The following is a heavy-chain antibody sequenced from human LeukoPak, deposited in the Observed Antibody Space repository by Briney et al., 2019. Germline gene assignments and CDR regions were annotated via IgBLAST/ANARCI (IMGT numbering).Heavy chain of an antibody. Sequence: RSLRLSCAASGFTFSSYAMSWVRQAPGKGLEWVSSMSGIDDNTYDADSVKGRFTISRDNSKNTLYLQMNSLRADDTAVYYCAKGGGWLDYFDYWGQGTLVTVSS. J-gene: IGHJ4*02. D-gene: IGHD4-23*01. CDR2: MSGIDDNT. CDR1: GFTFSSYA. V-gene: IGHV3-23*01. CDR3: AKGGGWLDYFDY.